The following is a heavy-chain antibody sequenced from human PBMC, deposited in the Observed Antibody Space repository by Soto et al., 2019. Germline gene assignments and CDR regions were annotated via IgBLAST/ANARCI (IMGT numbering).Heavy chain of an antibody. J-gene: IGHJ5*02. V-gene: IGHV3-23*01. Sequence: EVQLLESGGDVVRPGGSLRLSCAASGFTFSSYAMGWVRQAPGKGLEWVAGVSRAGTYTFYADSVRGLFSISRDNSPDTVDLYMNALRGDDTAVYFCVKYTVTEDLGESWGQGTLVSVSS. CDR1: GFTFSSYA. CDR2: VSRAGTYT. D-gene: IGHD3-16*01. CDR3: VKYTVTEDLGES.